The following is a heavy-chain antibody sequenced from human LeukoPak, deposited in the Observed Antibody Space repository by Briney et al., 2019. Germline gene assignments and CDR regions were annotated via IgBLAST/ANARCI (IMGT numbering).Heavy chain of an antibody. CDR3: ARQGGSYYGY. D-gene: IGHD1-26*01. Sequence: SETLSLTCAVSGYSISSGYYWGWIRQPPGKGLEWIGNIYHSGTTYYHPSLKSRVTISVDTSKNQFSLKMTPVTAADTAVYYCARQGGSYYGYWGQGTLVTVSS. CDR2: IYHSGTT. CDR1: GYSISSGYY. V-gene: IGHV4-38-2*01. J-gene: IGHJ4*02.